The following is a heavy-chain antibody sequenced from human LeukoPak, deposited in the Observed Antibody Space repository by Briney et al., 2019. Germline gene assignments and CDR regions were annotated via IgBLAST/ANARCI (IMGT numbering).Heavy chain of an antibody. CDR1: GYTFTSYY. D-gene: IGHD3-22*01. V-gene: IGHV1-46*01. J-gene: IGHJ4*02. CDR2: INPSGGST. CDR3: AIDRRIDYYDSSGYLDY. Sequence: GASVTVSCKASGYTFTSYYMHWVRQAPGQGLEWMGLINPSGGSTNYAQKFQGRVTMTRDTSTSTVYMELSSLRSEDTAVYYCAIDRRIDYYDSSGYLDYWGQGTLVTVSS.